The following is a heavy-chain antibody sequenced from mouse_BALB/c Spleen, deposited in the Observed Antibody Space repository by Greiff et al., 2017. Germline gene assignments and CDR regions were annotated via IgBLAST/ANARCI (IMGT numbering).Heavy chain of an antibody. CDR2: INSNGGST. CDR1: GFTFSSYG. Sequence: EVKLMESGGGLVQPGGSLKLSCAASGFTFSSYGMSWVRQTPDKRLELVATINSNGGSTYYPDSVKGRFTISRDNAKNTLYLQMSSLKSEDTAMYYCARELRAFAYWGQGTLVTVSA. D-gene: IGHD1-1*01. CDR3: ARELRAFAY. V-gene: IGHV5-6-3*01. J-gene: IGHJ3*01.